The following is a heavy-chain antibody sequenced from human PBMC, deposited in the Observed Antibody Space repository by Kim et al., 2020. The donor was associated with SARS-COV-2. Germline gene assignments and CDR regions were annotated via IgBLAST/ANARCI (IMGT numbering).Heavy chain of an antibody. CDR1: GGSIRSGDYY. Sequence: SETLSLTCTVSGGSIRSGDYYWSWIRQPPGKGLEWIGYIYYSGSTYYNPSLKSRVTISVDTSKNQFSLKLSSVTAADTAVYYCARDPLRGITLFGVVISSGGMDVWGQGTTVTVSS. CDR3: ARDPLRGITLFGVVISSGGMDV. D-gene: IGHD3-3*01. CDR2: IYYSGST. J-gene: IGHJ6*02. V-gene: IGHV4-30-4*01.